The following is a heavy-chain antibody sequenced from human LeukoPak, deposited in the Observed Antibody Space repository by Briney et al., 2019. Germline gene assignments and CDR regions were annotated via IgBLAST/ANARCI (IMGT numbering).Heavy chain of an antibody. CDR2: ISSSSSYI. D-gene: IGHD6-19*01. J-gene: IGHJ4*02. CDR1: GFIVSSNY. Sequence: GGSLRLSCAASGFIVSSNYMSWVRQAPGKGLEWVSSISSSSSYIYYADSVKGRFAISRDNAKNSLYLQMNSLRAEDTAVYYCARALQWLPLDYWGQGTLVTVSS. CDR3: ARALQWLPLDY. V-gene: IGHV3-21*01.